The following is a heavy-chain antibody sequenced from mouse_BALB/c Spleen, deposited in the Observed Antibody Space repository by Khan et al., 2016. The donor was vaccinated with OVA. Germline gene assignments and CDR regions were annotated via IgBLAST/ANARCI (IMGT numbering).Heavy chain of an antibody. Sequence: VQLNQSGAELVRPGASVRLSCTASGFNIKDTYIHWVKLRPEQGLEWIGRIAPANGNTKYDPKFQDKATITSDTSSTTSYLQLSSLTSEDTAVYYCAQPYRDHRCFDDWGAGTTVTVSS. CDR2: IAPANGNT. CDR3: AQPYRDHRCFDD. V-gene: IGHV14-3*02. D-gene: IGHD2-13*01. J-gene: IGHJ1*01. CDR1: GFNIKDTY.